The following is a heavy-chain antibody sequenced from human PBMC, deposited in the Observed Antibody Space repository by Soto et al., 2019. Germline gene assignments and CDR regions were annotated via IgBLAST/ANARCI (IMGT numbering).Heavy chain of an antibody. J-gene: IGHJ4*02. V-gene: IGHV3-30-3*01. CDR3: ARDREGGWLVISHCFDY. CDR2: ISYDGSNK. D-gene: IGHD6-19*01. Sequence: QVQLVESGGGVVQPGRSLRLSCAASGFTVSSYAMHWVRQAPGKGLEWVAVISYDGSNKYYADSVKGRFTISSDNSKNTLYLQMNSLRAEDTAVYYCARDREGGWLVISHCFDYWGQGTLVTVSS. CDR1: GFTVSSYA.